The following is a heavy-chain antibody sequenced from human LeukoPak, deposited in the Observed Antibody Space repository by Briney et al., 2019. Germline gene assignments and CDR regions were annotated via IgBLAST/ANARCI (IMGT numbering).Heavy chain of an antibody. J-gene: IGHJ4*02. D-gene: IGHD1-1*01. Sequence: ASVKVSCKASGYTFTGYYIHWVRQAPGQGLEWMGRINPNSGGTNYAQKFQGRVTMTRDTSISTAYMDLTRLRSDDTAVYYCARGTEYYFDYRGQGTLVAVSS. CDR3: ARGTEYYFDY. V-gene: IGHV1-2*06. CDR1: GYTFTGYY. CDR2: INPNSGGT.